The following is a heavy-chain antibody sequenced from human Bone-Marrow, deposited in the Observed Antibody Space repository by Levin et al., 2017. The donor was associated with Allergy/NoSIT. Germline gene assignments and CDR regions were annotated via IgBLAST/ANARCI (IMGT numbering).Heavy chain of an antibody. Sequence: ASVKVSCKASGYDFNNYGITWVRQAPGQGLEWVGWVYPYFGNTKSAQKFEDRVTMTTDTSTSTVYMELRSLSSDDTAVYYCARDLNLWALAGLFDYWGQGTLVTVSS. CDR2: VYPYFGNT. CDR1: GYDFNNYG. CDR3: ARDLNLWALAGLFDY. V-gene: IGHV1-18*01. D-gene: IGHD2/OR15-2a*01. J-gene: IGHJ4*02.